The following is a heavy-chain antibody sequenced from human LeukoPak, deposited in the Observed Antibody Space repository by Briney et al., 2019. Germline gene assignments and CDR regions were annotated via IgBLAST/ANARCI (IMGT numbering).Heavy chain of an antibody. CDR1: GFTFSNYG. D-gene: IGHD2-2*02. V-gene: IGHV3-30*03. CDR3: ARDRCSSTSCYTHYFDY. CDR2: ISYDGSNK. J-gene: IGHJ4*02. Sequence: PGGSLRLSCEASGFTFSNYGMHWVRQPPGKGLEWVAVISYDGSNKYYADSVKGRFTISGDTSKNTLYLQMNSLRAEDTAVYYCARDRCSSTSCYTHYFDYWGQGTLVTVSS.